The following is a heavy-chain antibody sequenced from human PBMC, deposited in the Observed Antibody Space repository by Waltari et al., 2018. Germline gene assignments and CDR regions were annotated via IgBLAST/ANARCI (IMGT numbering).Heavy chain of an antibody. D-gene: IGHD2-21*02. Sequence: QLQLQESGPGLVKPSETLSLTCTAPGGSIRPTPYYWGWIRQPPGKGLEWIGRCSYSVVTSYNPSLNSRVTMSVDTSKNQFSLKLNSVTAADTAVYYCARQATDTYYYYYMDVWGKGTTVTVSS. J-gene: IGHJ6*03. CDR3: ARQATDTYYYYYMDV. CDR1: GGSIRPTPYY. V-gene: IGHV4-39*01. CDR2: CSYSVVT.